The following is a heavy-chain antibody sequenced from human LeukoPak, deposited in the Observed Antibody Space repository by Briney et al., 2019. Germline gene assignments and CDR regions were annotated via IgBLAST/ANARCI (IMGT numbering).Heavy chain of an antibody. V-gene: IGHV1-18*01. CDR3: VRDNWNEFDP. CDR1: GYRFSGNG. CDR2: VSTYNSER. D-gene: IGHD1-20*01. Sequence: ASVKVSCKASGYRFSGNGISWVRLAPGQGLEWVGWVSTYNSERNYAPRFQGRVTMTADTSTSTAYMELRSLRADDTAVYYCVRDNWNEFDPWGQGTLVTVSS. J-gene: IGHJ5*02.